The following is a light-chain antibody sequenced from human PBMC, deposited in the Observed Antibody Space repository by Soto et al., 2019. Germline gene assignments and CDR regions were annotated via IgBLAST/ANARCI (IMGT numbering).Light chain of an antibody. Sequence: QSVLTQPASVSGSPGQSITISCTGTSSDVGSYNLVSWYQQHPGKAPRLIIYEVNKRPSGVSNVFSGSKSGNTASLTISGLQAEDEADYYCSSYAGGTTFVLFGGGTQLTVL. CDR2: EVN. V-gene: IGLV2-23*02. CDR1: SSDVGSYNL. CDR3: SSYAGGTTFVL. J-gene: IGLJ2*01.